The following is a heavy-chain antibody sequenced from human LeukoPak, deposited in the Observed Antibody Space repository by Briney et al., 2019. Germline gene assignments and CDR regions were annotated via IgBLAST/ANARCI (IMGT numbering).Heavy chain of an antibody. V-gene: IGHV4-34*01. CDR3: ARGVVVVITPSYYYYYMDV. D-gene: IGHD3-22*01. CDR2: INHSGST. J-gene: IGHJ6*03. Sequence: PSGTLSLTCAVYGGSFSGYYWSWIRQPPGKGLEWIGEINHSGSTNYNPSLKSRVTISVDTSKNQFSLKLSSVTAADTAVYYCARGVVVVITPSYYYYYMDVWGKGTTVTVSS. CDR1: GGSFSGYY.